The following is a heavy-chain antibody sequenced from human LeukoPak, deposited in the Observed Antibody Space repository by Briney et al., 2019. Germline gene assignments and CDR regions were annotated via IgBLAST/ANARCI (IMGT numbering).Heavy chain of an antibody. Sequence: GGSLRLSCAASGFTFRTYAMSWVRRAPGKGLEWVSAVSGSGGSTYYADSVKGRFTISRDNSKNTLYLQMNSLRAEDTAVYYCAKDSHVVAATPYYFDDWGQGTLVTVSS. D-gene: IGHD2-15*01. CDR3: AKDSHVVAATPYYFDD. CDR1: GFTFRTYA. CDR2: VSGSGGST. V-gene: IGHV3-23*01. J-gene: IGHJ4*02.